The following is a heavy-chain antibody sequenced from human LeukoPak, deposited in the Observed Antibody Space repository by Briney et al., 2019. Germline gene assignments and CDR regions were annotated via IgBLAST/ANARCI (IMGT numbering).Heavy chain of an antibody. CDR1: GFPFSSRG. D-gene: IGHD5-12*01. CDR3: AKDGAWLRFDD. Sequence: GGSLRLSCAGSGFPFSSRGMNWVRQAPGKGLEWVSGISPGGGPTYYADSVRGRFTISRDDSKNTLYLQMKNLRAEDTAVYYCAKDGAWLRFDDWGQGILVTVSS. V-gene: IGHV3-23*01. CDR2: ISPGGGPT. J-gene: IGHJ4*02.